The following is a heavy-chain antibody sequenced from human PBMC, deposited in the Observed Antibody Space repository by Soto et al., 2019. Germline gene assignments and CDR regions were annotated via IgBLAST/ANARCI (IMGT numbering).Heavy chain of an antibody. CDR3: AKDRMGATPNWFDP. J-gene: IGHJ5*02. CDR2: ISGGGGST. V-gene: IGHV3-23*01. Sequence: GGSLRLSCAASGFTFSIYAMSWVRQAPGKGLEWVSTISGGGGSTYYADSVKGRFTISRDTSKNTLYLQMNSLRPEDTAVYYCAKDRMGATPNWFDPWGQGTLVTVSS. D-gene: IGHD1-26*01. CDR1: GFTFSIYA.